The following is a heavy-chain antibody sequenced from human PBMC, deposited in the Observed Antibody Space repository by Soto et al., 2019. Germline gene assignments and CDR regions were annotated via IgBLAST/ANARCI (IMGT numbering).Heavy chain of an antibody. CDR1: GGNITSSNS. V-gene: IGHV4-4*02. Sequence: SETQSLTSAVSGGNITSSNSWTWVRQPPGKGLEWIGEIHHSGSTNHNPSLKSRVTISVDNSKNQFSLKLSSVTAADTALYYCARQGFGELHGLVDVWGQGTTVTVSS. D-gene: IGHD3-10*01. CDR2: IHHSGST. J-gene: IGHJ6*02. CDR3: ARQGFGELHGLVDV.